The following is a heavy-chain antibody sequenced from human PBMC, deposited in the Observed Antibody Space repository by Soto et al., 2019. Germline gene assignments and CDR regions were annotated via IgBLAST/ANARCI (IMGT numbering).Heavy chain of an antibody. V-gene: IGHV4-30-4*01. CDR2: IYYSGST. Sequence: SETLSLTCTVSGGSISSGDYYWSWIRQPPGKGLEWIGYIYYSGSTYYNPSLKSRVTISVDTSKNQFSLKLSSVTAADTAVYYCARGDIVLMVREVLFDPWGQGTLVTVSS. D-gene: IGHD2-8*01. CDR1: GGSISSGDYY. CDR3: ARGDIVLMVREVLFDP. J-gene: IGHJ5*02.